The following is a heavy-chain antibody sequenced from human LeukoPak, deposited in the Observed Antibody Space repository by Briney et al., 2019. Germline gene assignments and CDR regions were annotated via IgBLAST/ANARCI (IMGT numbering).Heavy chain of an antibody. J-gene: IGHJ4*02. CDR1: GFIFSDHA. Sequence: GRSLRLSCVASGFIFSDHAFHWVRQSPDKGLEWVALIGSDGTKKYYADSVQGRFTVSRENFKNTLFLQMNTVRADDTAVYFCARQMTSTRLFDSWGQGTLVTVSS. D-gene: IGHD5/OR15-5a*01. CDR2: IGSDGTKK. CDR3: ARQMTSTRLFDS. V-gene: IGHV3-30*04.